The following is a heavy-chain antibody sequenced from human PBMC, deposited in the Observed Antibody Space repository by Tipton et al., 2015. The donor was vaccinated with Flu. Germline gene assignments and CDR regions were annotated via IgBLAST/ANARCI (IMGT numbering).Heavy chain of an antibody. CDR3: ARLLGRGGFDAFDI. CDR1: GFPFRDYA. D-gene: IGHD4-23*01. Sequence: QLVQSGGGLVQPGRSLRLSCTASGFPFRDYAMTWVRQAPGQGLEWIGSAYHDGSTYYNPSLKSRVTISLDTPKNQFSLKLSSVTAADTAVYYCARLLGRGGFDAFDIWGHGTMVIVSS. J-gene: IGHJ3*02. CDR2: AYHDGST. V-gene: IGHV4-38-2*02.